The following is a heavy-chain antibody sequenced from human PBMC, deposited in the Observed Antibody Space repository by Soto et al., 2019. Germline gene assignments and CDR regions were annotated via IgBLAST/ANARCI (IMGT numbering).Heavy chain of an antibody. V-gene: IGHV1-3*01. D-gene: IGHD2-2*02. CDR2: INAGKGNT. CDR1: GYIFTSYA. J-gene: IGHJ4*02. Sequence: ASVKVSCKASGYIFTSYALHWVRQAPGQRLEWMGWINAGKGNTKYSQKFQGRVTITRDTSASVAYMELSSLASEDTALYHCARDANHNIVVVPAAIPLDCWGQGTLVTVSS. CDR3: ARDANHNIVVVPAAIPLDC.